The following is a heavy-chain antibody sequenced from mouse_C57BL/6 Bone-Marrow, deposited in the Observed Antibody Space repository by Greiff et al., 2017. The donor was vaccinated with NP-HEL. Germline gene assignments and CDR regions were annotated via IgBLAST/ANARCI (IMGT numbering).Heavy chain of an antibody. CDR2: IHPNSGGT. V-gene: IGHV1-72*01. CDR1: GYTFTSYC. D-gene: IGHD3-3*01. Sequence: QVQLQQPGPELVKPGPSLKLSCKASGYTFTSYCMHWVKQRPGRGLEWIGRIHPNSGGTTYNDKFKSKATLTVDTPSSTAYMQLSSLTSEDSAVYCCARCEGSRGAMGYWGEGASVTVS. CDR3: ARCEGSRGAMGY. J-gene: IGHJ4*01.